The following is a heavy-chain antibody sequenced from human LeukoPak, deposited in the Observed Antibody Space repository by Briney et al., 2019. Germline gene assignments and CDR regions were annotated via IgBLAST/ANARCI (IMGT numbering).Heavy chain of an antibody. V-gene: IGHV4-39*01. J-gene: IGHJ4*02. Sequence: SERLSLTCTVSGVSITSYSHNYDWIRQPPGRGLEWIGGFHFSGAINYNPSLKSRVTIFVDTSKKQISLKLNSVTAADTAVYYCARRYEGSGYAYDYWGQGILVTVST. CDR1: GVSITSYSHN. CDR3: ARRYEGSGYAYDY. D-gene: IGHD3-22*01. CDR2: FHFSGAI.